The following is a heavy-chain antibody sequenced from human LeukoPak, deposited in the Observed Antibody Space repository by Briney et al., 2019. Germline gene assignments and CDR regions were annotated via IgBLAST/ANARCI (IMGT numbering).Heavy chain of an antibody. CDR1: GFTVSRNY. Sequence: RSGGSLRLSCAASGFTVSRNYMSWVRQAPGKGLEWVSGINWNGGSTGYADSVKGRFTISRDNAKNSLYLQMNSLRAEDTALYYCARGWSDSSSWYVADHCDYWGQGTLVTVSS. J-gene: IGHJ4*02. CDR3: ARGWSDSSSWYVADHCDY. V-gene: IGHV3-20*04. CDR2: INWNGGST. D-gene: IGHD6-13*01.